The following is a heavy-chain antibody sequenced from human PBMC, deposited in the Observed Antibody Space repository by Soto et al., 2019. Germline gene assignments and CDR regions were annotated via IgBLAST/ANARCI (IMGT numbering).Heavy chain of an antibody. J-gene: IGHJ4*02. CDR2: IKEDGGQE. Sequence: EVQLVESGGGLVQPGGSLRLSCAASGFPLSNHWMSWVRQAPGEGLEWVAIIKEDGGQEYYVDSVKGRFTISRDNAKNSLYLQMNSLRAEDTAVYYCARDWDGSGSCFDSWGQGTLVTVSS. D-gene: IGHD3-10*01. CDR3: ARDWDGSGSCFDS. V-gene: IGHV3-7*01. CDR1: GFPLSNHW.